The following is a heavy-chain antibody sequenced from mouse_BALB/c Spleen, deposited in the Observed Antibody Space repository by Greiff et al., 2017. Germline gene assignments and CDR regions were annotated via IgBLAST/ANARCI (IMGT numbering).Heavy chain of an antibody. D-gene: IGHD2-3*01. CDR1: GDSITSGY. CDR2: ISYSGST. CDR3: ARYFTYDGYSAWFAY. Sequence: VQLKESGPSLVKPSQTLSLTCSVTGDSITSGYWNWIRKFPGNKLEYMGYISYSGSTYYNPSLKSRISITRDTSKNQYYLQLNSVTTEDTATYYCARYFTYDGYSAWFAYWGQGTLVTVSA. V-gene: IGHV3-8*02. J-gene: IGHJ3*01.